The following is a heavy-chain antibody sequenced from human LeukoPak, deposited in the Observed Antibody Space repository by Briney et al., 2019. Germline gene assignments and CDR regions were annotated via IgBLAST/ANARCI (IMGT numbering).Heavy chain of an antibody. Sequence: GGSLRLSCAASGFTFSNYGMSWVRQAPGKGLEWVSAISGSGGSTYYADSVKGRFTISRDSSKNTLYLQMNSLRAEDTAVYYCAKVPYYDILTGSYYFDYWGQGTLVTVSS. CDR1: GFTFSNYG. CDR2: ISGSGGST. D-gene: IGHD3-9*01. J-gene: IGHJ4*02. V-gene: IGHV3-23*01. CDR3: AKVPYYDILTGSYYFDY.